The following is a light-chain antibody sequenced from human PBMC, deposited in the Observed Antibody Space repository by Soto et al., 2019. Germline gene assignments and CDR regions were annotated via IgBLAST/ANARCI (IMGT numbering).Light chain of an antibody. J-gene: IGLJ3*02. Sequence: QSVLTQPPSVSGAPGQRVTISCTGSSSNIGAGYDVHWYQQLPGTAPKPIIYGNSNRASGVPDRFSGSKSGTSASLAITGLQAEDEADDYCQSYDSSLSGSVFGGGTKLTVL. CDR2: GNS. V-gene: IGLV1-40*01. CDR1: SSNIGAGYD. CDR3: QSYDSSLSGSV.